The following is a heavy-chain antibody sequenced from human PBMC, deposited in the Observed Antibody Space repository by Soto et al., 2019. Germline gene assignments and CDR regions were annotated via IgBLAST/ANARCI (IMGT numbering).Heavy chain of an antibody. Sequence: SETLSLTCTVSGGSISSGGYYWSWIRQHPGKGLEWIGYIYYSGSTYYNPSLKSRVTISVDTSKNQFSLKLSSVTAADTAVYYCARVKRDNWNDPRLPYFDYWGQGTLVTVSS. V-gene: IGHV4-31*03. CDR3: ARVKRDNWNDPRLPYFDY. CDR2: IYYSGST. CDR1: GGSISSGGYY. D-gene: IGHD1-1*01. J-gene: IGHJ4*02.